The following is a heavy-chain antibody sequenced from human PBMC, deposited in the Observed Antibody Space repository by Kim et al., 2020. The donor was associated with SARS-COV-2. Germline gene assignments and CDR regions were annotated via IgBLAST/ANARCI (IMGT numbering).Heavy chain of an antibody. V-gene: IGHV4-59*01. CDR3: SRMTFAHYYGIDV. J-gene: IGHJ6*02. D-gene: IGHD2-21*02. Sequence: NPSLKSRVTISVDTSKNQFSLKLSSVTAADTAVYYCSRMTFAHYYGIDVWGQGTTVTVSS.